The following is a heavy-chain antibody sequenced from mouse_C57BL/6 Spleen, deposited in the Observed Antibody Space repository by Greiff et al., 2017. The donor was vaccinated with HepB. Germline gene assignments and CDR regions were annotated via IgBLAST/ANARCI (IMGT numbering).Heavy chain of an antibody. CDR1: GYTFTDYN. CDR3: ARIGYDWYFDV. V-gene: IGHV1-22*01. D-gene: IGHD2-2*01. J-gene: IGHJ1*03. CDR2: INPNNGGT. Sequence: EVKLVESGPELVKPGASVKMSCKASGYTFTDYNMHWVKQSHGKSLEWIGYINPNNGGTSYNQKFKGKATLTVNKSSSTAYMELRSLTSEDSAVYYCARIGYDWYFDVWGTGTTVTVSS.